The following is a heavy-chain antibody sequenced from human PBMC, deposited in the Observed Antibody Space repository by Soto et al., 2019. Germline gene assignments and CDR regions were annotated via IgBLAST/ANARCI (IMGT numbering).Heavy chain of an antibody. J-gene: IGHJ4*02. Sequence: ASVKVSCKASGGTFSSYAISWVRQAPGQGLEWMGGIIPIFGTANYAQKFQGRVTITADESTSTAYMELSSLRSEDTAVYYCATSGYSYGYIVPDYWGQGTLVTLSS. V-gene: IGHV1-69*13. CDR1: GGTFSSYA. CDR2: IIPIFGTA. CDR3: ATSGYSYGYIVPDY. D-gene: IGHD5-18*01.